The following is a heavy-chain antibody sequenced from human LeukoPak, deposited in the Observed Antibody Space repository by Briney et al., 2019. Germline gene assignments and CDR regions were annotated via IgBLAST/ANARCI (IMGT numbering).Heavy chain of an antibody. CDR3: ARERVTMIVVADYFDY. V-gene: IGHV4-38-2*02. J-gene: IGHJ4*02. CDR2: IYHTGST. D-gene: IGHD3-22*01. CDR1: GYSITSGYY. Sequence: PSETLSLTCTVSGYSITSGYYWGWIRQPPGKGLEWIGSIYHTGSTYYNPSLKSRVTISVDTSKNQFSLKLSSVTAADTAVYYCARERVTMIVVADYFDYWGQGTLVTVSS.